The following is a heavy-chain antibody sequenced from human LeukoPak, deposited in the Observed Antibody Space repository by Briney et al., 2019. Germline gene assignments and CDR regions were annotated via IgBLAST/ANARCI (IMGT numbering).Heavy chain of an antibody. D-gene: IGHD1-26*01. CDR2: IYHSGST. CDR1: GGSISSGGYS. V-gene: IGHV4-30-2*01. Sequence: SETLSLTCAVSGGSISSGGYSWSWIRQPPGKGLEWIGYIYHSGSTYYNPSLKSRVTISVDRSKNQFSLKLSSVTAADTAVYYCARDKSGSYRYFDYWGQGTLVTVSS. J-gene: IGHJ4*02. CDR3: ARDKSGSYRYFDY.